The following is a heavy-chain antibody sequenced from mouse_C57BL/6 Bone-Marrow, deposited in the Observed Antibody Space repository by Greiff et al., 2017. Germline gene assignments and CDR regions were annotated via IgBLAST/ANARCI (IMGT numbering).Heavy chain of an antibody. D-gene: IGHD1-1*02. CDR3: ARGGSPFDY. V-gene: IGHV1-54*01. Sequence: QVQLQQSGAELVRPGTSVKVSCKASGYAFTNYLIEWVKQRPGQGLEWIGVINPGSGGTNYNEKFKGKATLTADKSSSTAYMQLSSLTSEDSAVYFCARGGSPFDYWGQGTTLTGSA. CDR2: INPGSGGT. J-gene: IGHJ2*01. CDR1: GYAFTNYL.